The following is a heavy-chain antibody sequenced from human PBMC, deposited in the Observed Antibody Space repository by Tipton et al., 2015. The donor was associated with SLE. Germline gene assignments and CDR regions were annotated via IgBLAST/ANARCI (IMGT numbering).Heavy chain of an antibody. V-gene: IGHV3-66*02. J-gene: IGHJ3*02. CDR3: ARHAGVGAIPVAFDI. CDR2: IYSGGST. Sequence: SLRLSCAASGFTVSSNYMSWVRQAPGKGLEWVSVIYSGGSTYYADSVKGRFTISRDNSKNTLYLQMNSLRAEDTAVYYCARHAGVGAIPVAFDIWGQGTMVTVSS. CDR1: GFTVSSNY. D-gene: IGHD1-26*01.